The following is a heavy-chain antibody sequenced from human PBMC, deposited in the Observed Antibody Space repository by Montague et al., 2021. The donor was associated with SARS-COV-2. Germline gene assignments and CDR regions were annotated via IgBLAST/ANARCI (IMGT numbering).Heavy chain of an antibody. CDR2: TKYTSTRYG. Sequence: CAISGDSVSSNTAAWNWIRQSPSRGLEWLGRTKYTSTRYGTYAVSVQSRITITADTSKNQFSLHLNSVTPEDTAVYYCARDLYWAFDAWGLGTTVTVSA. V-gene: IGHV6-1*01. J-gene: IGHJ3*01. CDR3: ARDLYWAFDA. D-gene: IGHD2-8*02. CDR1: GDSVSSNTAA.